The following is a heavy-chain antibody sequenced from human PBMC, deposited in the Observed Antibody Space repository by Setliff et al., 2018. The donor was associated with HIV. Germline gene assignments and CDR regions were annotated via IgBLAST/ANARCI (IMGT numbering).Heavy chain of an antibody. V-gene: IGHV1-46*01. CDR2: INPSGGST. CDR1: GYTFTSYY. D-gene: IGHD5-12*01. Sequence: GASVKVSCKASGYTFTSYYMHWVRQAPGQGLEWMGIINPSGGSTSYAQKFQGRVTMTRDTSTSTVYMELSSLRSEGTAVYYCARVGNNRLQFFDHWGQGAFDIWGRGTMVTVSS. J-gene: IGHJ3*02. CDR3: ARVGNNRLQFFDHWGQGAFDI.